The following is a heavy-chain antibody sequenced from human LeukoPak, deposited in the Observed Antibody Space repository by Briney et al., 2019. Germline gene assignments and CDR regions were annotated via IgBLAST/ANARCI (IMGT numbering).Heavy chain of an antibody. CDR1: GGSFSGYY. V-gene: IGHV4-34*01. CDR2: INHSGST. J-gene: IGHJ4*02. CDR3: ARGPDNPGEYYFDY. Sequence: PSETLSLTCAVYGGSFSGYYWSWIRQPPGKGLEWIGEINHSGSTNYNPSLKSRVTISVDTSKNQFSLKLSSVTAADTAVYYCARGPDNPGEYYFDYWGQGTLVTVSS. D-gene: IGHD3-10*01.